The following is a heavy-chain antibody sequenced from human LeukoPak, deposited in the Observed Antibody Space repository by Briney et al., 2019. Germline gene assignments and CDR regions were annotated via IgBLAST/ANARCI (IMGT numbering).Heavy chain of an antibody. CDR3: ASDIVGADAFDI. V-gene: IGHV4-59*01. CDR1: GGSISSYY. Sequence: SETLSLTCTVSGGSISSYYWSWIRQPPWKGLEWIGYIYYSGSTNYNPSLKSRVTISVDTSKNQFSLKLSSVTAADTAVYYCASDIVGADAFDIWGQGTMVTVSS. J-gene: IGHJ3*02. CDR2: IYYSGST. D-gene: IGHD1-26*01.